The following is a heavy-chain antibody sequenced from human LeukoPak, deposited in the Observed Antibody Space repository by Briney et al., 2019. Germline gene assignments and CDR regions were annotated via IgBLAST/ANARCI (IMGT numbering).Heavy chain of an antibody. CDR1: GFTFSSYA. V-gene: IGHV3-23*01. J-gene: IGHJ4*02. Sequence: GGSLRLSCAASGFTFSSYAMSWVRQAPGKGLEWVSAISGSGGSTYYADSVKGRFTISRDNSKNTLYLQMNSLRAEDTAVYYCARGLRCPTCYFDYWGQGTLVTVSS. CDR2: ISGSGGST. D-gene: IGHD4-17*01. CDR3: ARGLRCPTCYFDY.